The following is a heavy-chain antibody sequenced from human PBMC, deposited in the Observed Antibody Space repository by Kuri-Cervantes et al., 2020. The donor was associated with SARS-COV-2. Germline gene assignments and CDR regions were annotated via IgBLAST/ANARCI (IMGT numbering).Heavy chain of an antibody. Sequence: SETLSLTCTVPGGSISSSSYYCGWIRQPPGKGLDWIGSIYYIGSTYYNPSLKSRVTISVDTCKNQFSLKLSSVTAADTAVYYCARRHYDFTRGSMLDYWGQGTLVTVSS. V-gene: IGHV4-39*01. J-gene: IGHJ4*02. CDR2: IYYIGST. CDR3: ARRHYDFTRGSMLDY. CDR1: GGSISSSSYY. D-gene: IGHD3-3*01.